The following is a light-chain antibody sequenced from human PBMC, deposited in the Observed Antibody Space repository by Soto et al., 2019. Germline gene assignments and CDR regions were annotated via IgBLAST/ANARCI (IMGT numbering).Light chain of an antibody. J-gene: IGKJ1*01. CDR3: QQYNNYFT. V-gene: IGKV1-5*03. CDR2: KAT. Sequence: IQLTQSPSTLSASVGDRVTITCRASQSVQTWLAWFQQKPGKAPKLLIYKATTLETGVPSRFSGSGSETEFTLTISSLQPDDLGTYYCQQYNNYFTFGQGTKADIK. CDR1: QSVQTW.